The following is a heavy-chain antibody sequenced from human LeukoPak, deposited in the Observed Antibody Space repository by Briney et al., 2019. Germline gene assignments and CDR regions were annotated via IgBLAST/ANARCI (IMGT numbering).Heavy chain of an antibody. V-gene: IGHV3-23*01. CDR3: ANAITRYYYYYMDV. J-gene: IGHJ6*03. CDR1: GFTFSGYG. Sequence: GRSLRLSCAASGFTFSGYGMHWVRQAPGKGLEWVSAISGSGGSTYYADSVKGRFTISRDNSKNTLYLQMNSLRAEDTAVYYCANAITRYYYYYMDVWGKGTTVTVSS. CDR2: ISGSGGST. D-gene: IGHD2-2*01.